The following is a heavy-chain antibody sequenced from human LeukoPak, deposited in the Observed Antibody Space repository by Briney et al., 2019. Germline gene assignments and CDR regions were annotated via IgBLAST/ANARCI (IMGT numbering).Heavy chain of an antibody. CDR3: AKKVVDTAMVTNYFDY. D-gene: IGHD5-18*01. CDR1: GFTFSSYA. Sequence: PGGSLRLSCAASGFTFSSYAMSWVRQAPGKGLEWVSAISGSGGSTYYADSVKGRFTISRDNSKNTLYLQMNSLRAEDTAVYYCAKKVVDTAMVTNYFDYWGQGTLVTVFS. CDR2: ISGSGGST. J-gene: IGHJ4*02. V-gene: IGHV3-23*01.